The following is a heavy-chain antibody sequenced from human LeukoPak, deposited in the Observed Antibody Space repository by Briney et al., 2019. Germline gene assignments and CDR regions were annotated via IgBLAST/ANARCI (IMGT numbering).Heavy chain of an antibody. D-gene: IGHD2-2*01. J-gene: IGHJ6*02. CDR1: GVTFSSYT. V-gene: IGHV3-21*01. Sequence: PGGSLRLSCAASGVTFSSYTMNWVRQAPGKGLEWVSSSSSCSSYIYYADSVKGRFTISRDNAKNSLYLQMNSLRAEDTAVYYCARGYCSSTSCRILGYYYGMDVWGQGTTVTVSS. CDR2: SSSCSSYI. CDR3: ARGYCSSTSCRILGYYYGMDV.